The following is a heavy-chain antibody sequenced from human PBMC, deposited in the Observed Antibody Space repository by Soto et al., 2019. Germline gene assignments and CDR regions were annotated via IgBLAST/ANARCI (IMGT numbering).Heavy chain of an antibody. J-gene: IGHJ6*04. D-gene: IGHD6-13*01. CDR2: ISYDGSNK. V-gene: IGHV3-30*18. Sequence: GGSLRLSCAASGFTFSSYGMHWVRQAPGKGLEWVAVISYDGSNKYYADSVKGRFTISRDNSKNTLYLQMNSLRAEDTAVYYCAEDKGVYSNPMAVWGKGTTVTVSS. CDR3: AEDKGVYSNPMAV. CDR1: GFTFSSYG.